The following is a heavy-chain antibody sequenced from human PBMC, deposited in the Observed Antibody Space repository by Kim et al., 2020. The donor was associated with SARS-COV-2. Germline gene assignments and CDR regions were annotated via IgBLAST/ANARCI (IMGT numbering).Heavy chain of an antibody. V-gene: IGHV3-74*01. D-gene: IGHD2-2*01. CDR3: ATDQA. CDR2: VDHAGSGT. J-gene: IGHJ5*02. Sequence: VDHAGSGTNYADSVKGRFTISRDNAKNTVSLQMNSLRVDDTAVYYCATDQAWGQGTPVTVSS.